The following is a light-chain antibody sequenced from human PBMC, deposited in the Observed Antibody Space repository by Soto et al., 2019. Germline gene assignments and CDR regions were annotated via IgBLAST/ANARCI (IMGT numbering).Light chain of an antibody. V-gene: IGKV3-11*01. CDR2: NAS. Sequence: EIGLTQSPATLSLSPGESATLSCRSSQSLNHFLVWYQQKPGQAPRLRISNASQQATGIPARFSGSGSGTDFTLTISDREPEESAVYFCQQRSNWPVSFGGGTKVQIK. J-gene: IGKJ4*01. CDR3: QQRSNWPVS. CDR1: QSLNHF.